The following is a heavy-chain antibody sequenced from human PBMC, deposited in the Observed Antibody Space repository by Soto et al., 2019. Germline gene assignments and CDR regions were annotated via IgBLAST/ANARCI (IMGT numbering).Heavy chain of an antibody. Sequence: GQSLNLSCEGPGYSFTSYWISWVRQMPGKGLEWMGRIDPSDSYTNYSPSFQGHVTISADKSISTAYLQWSSLKASDTAMYYCARRGRDYYYGMDVWGQGITVTVSS. J-gene: IGHJ6*02. V-gene: IGHV5-10-1*01. CDR3: ARRGRDYYYGMDV. CDR2: IDPSDSYT. CDR1: GYSFTSYW.